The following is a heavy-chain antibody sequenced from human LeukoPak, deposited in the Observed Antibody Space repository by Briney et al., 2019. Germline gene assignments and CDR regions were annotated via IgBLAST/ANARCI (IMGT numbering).Heavy chain of an antibody. CDR3: ARPTSGSWIQLGYAFDI. CDR1: GGXFSSYA. CDR2: XXPILGIA. J-gene: IGHJ3*02. V-gene: IGHV1-69*10. Sequence: SVKVSCKASGGXFSSYAIXXXRQAPGXXXXXXXXXXPILGIANYAQKFQGRVTITADKSTSTAYMELSSLRSEDTAVYYCARPTSGSWIQLGYAFDIWGQGTMVTVSS. D-gene: IGHD5-18*01.